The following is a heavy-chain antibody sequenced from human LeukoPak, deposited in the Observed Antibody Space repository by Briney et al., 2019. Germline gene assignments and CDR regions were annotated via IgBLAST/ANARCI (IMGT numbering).Heavy chain of an antibody. CDR3: ARGSYYDILTGYSEKLFDY. Sequence: GGSLRLSCAASGFTFDDYGMSWVRQTPGKGLEWVSGINWNGGSTGYADSVKGRFTISRDNAKNSLYLQMNSLRAEDTALYYCARGSYYDILTGYSEKLFDYWGQRTLVTVSS. CDR1: GFTFDDYG. J-gene: IGHJ4*02. D-gene: IGHD3-9*01. CDR2: INWNGGST. V-gene: IGHV3-20*04.